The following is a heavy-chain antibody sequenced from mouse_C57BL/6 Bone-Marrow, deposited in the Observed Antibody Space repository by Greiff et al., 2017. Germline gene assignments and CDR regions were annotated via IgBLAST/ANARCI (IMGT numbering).Heavy chain of an antibody. V-gene: IGHV5-9-1*02. Sequence: EVKVEESGEGLVKPGGSLKLSCAASGFTFSSYAMSWVRQTPEKRLEWVAYISRGGDYIYYADTVKGRFTISRDNARNTLYLQMSSLKSEDTAMYYCTRDCPYSYDGCLAMDYWGQGTSVTVSS. CDR1: GFTFSSYA. J-gene: IGHJ4*01. D-gene: IGHD2-12*01. CDR2: ISRGGDYI. CDR3: TRDCPYSYDGCLAMDY.